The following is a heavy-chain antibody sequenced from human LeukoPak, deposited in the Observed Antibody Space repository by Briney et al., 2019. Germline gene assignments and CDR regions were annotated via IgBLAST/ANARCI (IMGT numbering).Heavy chain of an antibody. Sequence: SVKVSCKASGYPFGSYGISWVRQAPGQGLEWMGRIIPILGIANYAQKFQGRVTITADKSTSTAYMELSSLRSEDTAVYYCARDRGYSSSWALFDPWGQGTLVTVSS. CDR1: GYPFGSYG. J-gene: IGHJ5*02. CDR3: ARDRGYSSSWALFDP. CDR2: IIPILGIA. D-gene: IGHD6-13*01. V-gene: IGHV1-69*04.